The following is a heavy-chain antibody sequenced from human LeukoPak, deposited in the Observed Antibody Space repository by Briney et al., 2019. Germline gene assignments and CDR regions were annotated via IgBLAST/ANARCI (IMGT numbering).Heavy chain of an antibody. J-gene: IGHJ3*02. CDR1: GYICSTYW. D-gene: IGHD4-11*01. CDR3: ARHRHDYSNYGHAFDI. Sequence: GESLKISCKGSGYICSTYWIGWVRQMPGKALDWVGIIHSGDSNTRYSPSFQGHVTISADKSISTAYLQWSSLKASVTAMYYCARHRHDYSNYGHAFDIWGQGTMVTVSS. V-gene: IGHV5-51*01. CDR2: IHSGDSNT.